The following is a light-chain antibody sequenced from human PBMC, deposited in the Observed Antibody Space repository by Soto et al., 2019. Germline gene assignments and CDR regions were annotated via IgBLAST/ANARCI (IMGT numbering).Light chain of an antibody. CDR2: GAS. CDR3: QQYNNWPPYT. J-gene: IGKJ2*01. V-gene: IGKV3-15*01. Sequence: EIVMTQSPATLSMSPGERATLSCGASQSVSSNLAWYQQKPGQAPRLLIYGASTRATGIPARFSGSGSGTEFTLTISSLQSEDFAVHDCQQYNNWPPYTFGQGTKLEIK. CDR1: QSVSSN.